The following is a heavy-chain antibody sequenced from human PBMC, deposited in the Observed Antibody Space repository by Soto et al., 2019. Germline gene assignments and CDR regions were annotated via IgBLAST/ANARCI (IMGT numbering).Heavy chain of an antibody. CDR1: GGTFSSYA. V-gene: IGHV1-69*13. CDR3: ARGGRQLLWGPVPPYGMDV. D-gene: IGHD2-2*01. Sequence: ASVKVSCKASGGTFSSYAISWVRQAPGQGLEWMGGIIPIFGTANYAQKFQGRVTITADESTSTAYMELSSLRSEDTAVYYCARGGRQLLWGPVPPYGMDVWGQGTTVTVSS. CDR2: IIPIFGTA. J-gene: IGHJ6*02.